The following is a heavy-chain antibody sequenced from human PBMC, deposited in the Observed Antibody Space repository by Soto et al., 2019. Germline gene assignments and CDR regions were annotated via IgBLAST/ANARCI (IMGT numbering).Heavy chain of an antibody. J-gene: IGHJ4*02. D-gene: IGHD3-22*01. Sequence: GGSLRLSCSASGFTFSSYDMHWVRQGTGKGLEWVSAIGTTGDTYYAGSVKGRFTISRENAKNSLYLQMNSLSAGDTAIYFCARAIGPTLFDYWGQGTLVTVSS. V-gene: IGHV3-13*04. CDR3: ARAIGPTLFDY. CDR2: IGTTGDT. CDR1: GFTFSSYD.